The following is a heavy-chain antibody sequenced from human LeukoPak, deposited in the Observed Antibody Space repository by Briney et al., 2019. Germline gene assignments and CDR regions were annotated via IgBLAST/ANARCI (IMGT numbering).Heavy chain of an antibody. CDR2: INNSGGT. CDR1: GDSITRYY. CDR3: ARAGKDYVWGSYRQSWFDP. Sequence: PSETLSLTCTVSGDSITRYYWSWIRQPPGKGLEWIGYINNSGGTSCNPSLKSRVTISVDTSKNQFSLKLSSVTAADTAVYYCARAGKDYVWGSYRQSWFDPWGQGTLVTVSS. J-gene: IGHJ5*02. D-gene: IGHD3-16*02. V-gene: IGHV4-59*01.